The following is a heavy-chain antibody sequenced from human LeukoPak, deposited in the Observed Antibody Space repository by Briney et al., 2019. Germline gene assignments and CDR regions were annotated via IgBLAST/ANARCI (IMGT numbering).Heavy chain of an antibody. CDR3: ARVGERGYSYGLNWFDP. J-gene: IGHJ5*02. V-gene: IGHV1-69*01. D-gene: IGHD5-18*01. Sequence: PVKVSCKASGGTFSSYAICWVRQAPGQGLEWMGGIIPIFGTANYAQKFQGRVTITADESTSTAYMELSSLRSEDTAVYYCARVGERGYSYGLNWFDPWGQGTLVTVSS. CDR1: GGTFSSYA. CDR2: IIPIFGTA.